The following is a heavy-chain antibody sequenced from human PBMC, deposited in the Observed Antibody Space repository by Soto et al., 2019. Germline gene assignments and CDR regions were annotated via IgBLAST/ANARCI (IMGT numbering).Heavy chain of an antibody. Sequence: GGSLRLSCAASGFTFDSYAMSWVRQAPGKGLEWVSSISIGGTTYYADSVKGRFTISRDNSRNTLYLQMICLRAEDTVYYYCAKNYFYDNWGQGPLVTVSS. D-gene: IGHD1-7*01. CDR3: AKNYFYDN. CDR1: GFTFDSYA. V-gene: IGHV3-23*05. J-gene: IGHJ4*02. CDR2: ISIGGTT.